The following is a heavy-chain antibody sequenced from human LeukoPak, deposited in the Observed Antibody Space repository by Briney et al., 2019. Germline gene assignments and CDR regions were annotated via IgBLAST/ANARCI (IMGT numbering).Heavy chain of an antibody. V-gene: IGHV1-69-2*01. D-gene: IGHD2-2*01. CDR2: VDPEDGET. J-gene: IGHJ6*03. CDR3: ATDEGYCSSTSCSKYYYYYMDV. CDR1: GYTFTDYY. Sequence: GASVKVSCKASGYTFTDYYIHWVQQAPGKGLEWMGRVDPEDGETIYAEKFQGRVTITADTSTDTAYMELSSLRSEDTAVYYCATDEGYCSSTSCSKYYYYYMDVWGKGTTVTVSS.